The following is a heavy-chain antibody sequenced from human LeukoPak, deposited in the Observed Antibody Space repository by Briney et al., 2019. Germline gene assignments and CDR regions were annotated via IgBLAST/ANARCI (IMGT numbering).Heavy chain of an antibody. J-gene: IGHJ4*02. D-gene: IGHD4-17*01. CDR3: ARGLLTTVTPHFVDY. CDR1: GFTFSSYS. V-gene: IGHV3-21*01. CDR2: ISSSSSYI. Sequence: GGSLRLSCAASGFTFSSYSMNWVRQAPGKGLEWVSSISSSSSYIYYADSVKGRFTISRDNAKNSLYLQMNSLRAGDTAVYYCARGLLTTVTPHFVDYWGQGTLVTVSS.